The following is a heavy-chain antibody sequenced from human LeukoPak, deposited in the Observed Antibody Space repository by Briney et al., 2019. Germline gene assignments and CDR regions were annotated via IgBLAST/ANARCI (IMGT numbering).Heavy chain of an antibody. CDR3: ARGFDYGDYLDS. D-gene: IGHD4-17*01. CDR1: GFTFRSYW. Sequence: GSLRLSCAASGFTFRSYWMHWVRQVPGKGLVWVSRINNDGSSTSYADFVKGRFTSSRDNAKSTLYLQMNSLRVEDTAVYFCARGFDYGDYLDSWGQGTMVTVSS. J-gene: IGHJ3*01. V-gene: IGHV3-74*01. CDR2: INNDGSST.